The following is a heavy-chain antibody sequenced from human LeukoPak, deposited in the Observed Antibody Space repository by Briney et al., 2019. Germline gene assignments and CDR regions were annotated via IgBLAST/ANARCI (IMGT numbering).Heavy chain of an antibody. V-gene: IGHV2-5*02. J-gene: IGHJ5*02. CDR3: AHRGLRFLEWLTWFDP. Sequence: SGPTLVNPTQTLTLTCTFSGFSLSTSGVGVGWIRQPPGKALEWLALIYWDDDKRYSPSLKSRHTITKDTSKSQVVLTMTNMDPVDTATYYCAHRGLRFLEWLTWFDPWGQGTLVTVSS. D-gene: IGHD3-3*01. CDR2: IYWDDDK. CDR1: GFSLSTSGVG.